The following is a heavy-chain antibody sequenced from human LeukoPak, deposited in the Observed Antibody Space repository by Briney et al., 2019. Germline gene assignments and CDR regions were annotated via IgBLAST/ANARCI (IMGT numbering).Heavy chain of an antibody. J-gene: IGHJ4*02. CDR3: AREGLEGNGYNYFGY. Sequence: GASVKVSCKASGYTFTGYYMHWVRQAPGQGLEWMGWINPNSGGTNYAQKFQGRVTMTRDTSISTAYMELSRLRSDDTAVYYCAREGLEGNGYNYFGYWGQGTLVTVSS. CDR2: INPNSGGT. V-gene: IGHV1-2*02. D-gene: IGHD5-24*01. CDR1: GYTFTGYY.